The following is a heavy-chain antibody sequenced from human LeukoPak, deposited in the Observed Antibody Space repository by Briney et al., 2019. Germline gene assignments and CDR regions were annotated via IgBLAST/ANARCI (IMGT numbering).Heavy chain of an antibody. CDR1: GGSFSGYY. J-gene: IGHJ3*02. CDR2: INHSGST. V-gene: IGHV4-34*01. CDR3: AREIAVAGSAFDI. Sequence: PSETLSLTCAVYGGSFSGYYWSWIRQPPGKGLEWIGEINHSGSTNYNPSLKSRVTISLDMSKNQFSLKLSSVTAADTAVYYCAREIAVAGSAFDIWGQGTMVAVSS. D-gene: IGHD6-19*01.